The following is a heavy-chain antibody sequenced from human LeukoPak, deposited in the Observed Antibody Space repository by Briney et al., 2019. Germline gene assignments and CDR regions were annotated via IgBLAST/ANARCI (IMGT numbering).Heavy chain of an antibody. CDR3: ARHERGSYSSFDY. V-gene: IGHV4-59*08. Sequence: SETLSLTCTVSGGSISSYYWSWIRQPPGKGLEWIGYIYYSGSTNYNPSLKSRVTISVDTSKNQFSLKLSSVTAADTAVYYCARHERGSYSSFDYWGQGTLVTVSS. J-gene: IGHJ4*02. CDR2: IYYSGST. D-gene: IGHD3-10*01. CDR1: GGSISSYY.